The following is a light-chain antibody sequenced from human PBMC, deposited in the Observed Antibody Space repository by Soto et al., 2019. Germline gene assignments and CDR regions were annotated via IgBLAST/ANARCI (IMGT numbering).Light chain of an antibody. Sequence: QSVLTQPPSASGTPGQRVTISCSGSSSNIGSKTVNWYQQLPGTAPKLLIYSNYQRPSGVPDRFSGSKSGTSASLPISGLQSEDEADYYCSAWDASLNGYVFGTGTQLTVL. J-gene: IGLJ1*01. CDR1: SSNIGSKT. CDR3: SAWDASLNGYV. V-gene: IGLV1-44*01. CDR2: SNY.